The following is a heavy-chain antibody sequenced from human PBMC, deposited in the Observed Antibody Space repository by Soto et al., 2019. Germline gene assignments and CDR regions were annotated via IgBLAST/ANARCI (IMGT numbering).Heavy chain of an antibody. CDR2: IRRRSSYI. CDR3: ARGGGSYENDY. CDR1: GFTFSSYS. J-gene: IGHJ4*02. V-gene: IGHV3-21*01. Sequence: EVQLVESGGGLVKPGGSLRLSCAASGFTFSSYSMNWVRQAPGKGLEWVSSIRRRSSYIDYADSVRGRFTISRDNAKNSLYLQMNSLRAADTAVYYCARGGGSYENDYWGQGTLVTVSS. D-gene: IGHD1-26*01.